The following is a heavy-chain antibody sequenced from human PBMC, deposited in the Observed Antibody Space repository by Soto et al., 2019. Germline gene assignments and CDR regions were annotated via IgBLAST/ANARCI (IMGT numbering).Heavy chain of an antibody. CDR1: GFTFSDFH. J-gene: IGHJ4*02. Sequence: GGSLRLSCTASGFTFSDFHMNWIRQAPGRGLEWISYISTRGSTIHYVDSVKGRFTISRDNAKNSLYLHLNSLRAEDTAVYYCARARGKVWVDHWGEGT. CDR2: ISTRGSTI. D-gene: IGHD3-16*01. CDR3: ARARGKVWVDH. V-gene: IGHV3-11*01.